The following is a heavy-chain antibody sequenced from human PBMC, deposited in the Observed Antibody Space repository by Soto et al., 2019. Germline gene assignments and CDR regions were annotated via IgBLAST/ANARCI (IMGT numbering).Heavy chain of an antibody. J-gene: IGHJ6*02. Sequence: GGSLRLSCAASGFTFSSYSMNSVRQAPGKGLEWVSYISSSSSTIYYADSVKGRFTISRDNAKNSLYLQMNSLRDEDTAVYYCARWSSYDSSGYYGSDYGMDVWGQGTTVTVSS. CDR2: ISSSSSTI. CDR3: ARWSSYDSSGYYGSDYGMDV. D-gene: IGHD3-22*01. V-gene: IGHV3-48*02. CDR1: GFTFSSYS.